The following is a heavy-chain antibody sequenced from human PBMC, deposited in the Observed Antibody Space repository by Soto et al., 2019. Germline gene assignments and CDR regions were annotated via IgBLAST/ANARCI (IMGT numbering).Heavy chain of an antibody. V-gene: IGHV3-66*01. Sequence: EVQLVESGGGLVQPGGSLRLSCAASGFSLNNNYMNWVRQAPGKGLEWVSIIYTGGSTYYADSVKGRFTISSDDFKNTLYLQMNSLRAEDTGVYYCAAPTYWGEGTLVTVSS. CDR2: IYTGGST. CDR1: GFSLNNNY. CDR3: AAPTY. J-gene: IGHJ4*01.